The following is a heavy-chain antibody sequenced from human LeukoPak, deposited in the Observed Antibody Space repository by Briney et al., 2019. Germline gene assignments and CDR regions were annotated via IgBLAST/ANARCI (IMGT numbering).Heavy chain of an antibody. CDR1: GFTFSNYA. D-gene: IGHD3-10*01. CDR3: AKELWSMIRGVHDY. J-gene: IGHJ4*02. V-gene: IGHV3-23*01. CDR2: ISGSGGYT. Sequence: GGSLRLSCAASGFTFSNYAMSWVRQAPGKGLEWVSAISGSGGYTYYTDSVKGRFTISRDNSKNTLYLQMNSLRAEDTAVYYCAKELWSMIRGVHDYWGQGTLVTVSS.